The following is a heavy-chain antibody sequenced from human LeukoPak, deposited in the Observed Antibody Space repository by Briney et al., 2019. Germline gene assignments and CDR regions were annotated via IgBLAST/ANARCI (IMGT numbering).Heavy chain of an antibody. CDR3: ARGGGLDV. J-gene: IGHJ6*02. V-gene: IGHV3-7*03. Sequence: GGSLRLSCAASGLTFSGHWMTWVRQAPGKGLEWVASINHNGNVNYYVDSVKGRFTISRDNAKNSLYLQMSNLRAEDTAVYFCARGGGLDVWGQGATVTVSS. CDR1: GLTFSGHW. D-gene: IGHD3-16*01. CDR2: INHNGNVN.